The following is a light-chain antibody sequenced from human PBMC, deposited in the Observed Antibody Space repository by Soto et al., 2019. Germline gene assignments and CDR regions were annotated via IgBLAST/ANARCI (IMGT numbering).Light chain of an antibody. CDR3: QQYHFFWT. CDR1: QNIDSG. CDR2: KAS. V-gene: IGKV1-5*03. J-gene: IGKJ1*01. Sequence: DILMTQSPSTLSASVGDRVTITCRASQNIDSGLAWYQQKPGKAPNLLIYKASTLESGVPLWFNGSGSGTEFTLTSTSLQHDDFATYYCQQYHFFWTFGQGTKVEIK.